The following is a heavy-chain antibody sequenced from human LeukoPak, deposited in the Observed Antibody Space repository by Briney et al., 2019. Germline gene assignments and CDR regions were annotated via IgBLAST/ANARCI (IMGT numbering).Heavy chain of an antibody. V-gene: IGHV1-24*01. J-gene: IGHJ4*02. D-gene: IGHD5-12*01. CDR3: ATVAYSGWGVDFDY. CDR1: GYTLTELS. Sequence: GASVKVSCKVSGYTLTELSMHWVRQAPGKGLEWMGGFDPEDGETIYAQKFQGRVTMTEDTSTDTAYMELSSLRSEDTAVYYCATVAYSGWGVDFDYWGQGTLVTVSS. CDR2: FDPEDGET.